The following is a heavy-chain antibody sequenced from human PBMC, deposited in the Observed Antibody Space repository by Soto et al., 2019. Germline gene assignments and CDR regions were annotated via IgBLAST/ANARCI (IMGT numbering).Heavy chain of an antibody. Sequence: PSETLSLTCTFSVGSISIGGYDWSWIRQHPGKGMEWIRYIYYSGSTYYNPSLKSRVTISVDTSKNQFSLKLSSVTAAETAVYYCARDGTRVLRFLEWSTRMGLGMDVWGQGTTVTVSS. CDR3: ARDGTRVLRFLEWSTRMGLGMDV. D-gene: IGHD3-3*01. CDR2: IYYSGST. V-gene: IGHV4-31*03. CDR1: VGSISIGGYD. J-gene: IGHJ6*02.